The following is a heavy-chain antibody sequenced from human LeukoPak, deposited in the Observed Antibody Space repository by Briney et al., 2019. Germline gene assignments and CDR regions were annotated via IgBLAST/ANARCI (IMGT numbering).Heavy chain of an antibody. CDR1: GGSVSSGSYY. Sequence: SETLSLTCTVSGGSVSSGSYYWSWIRQPPGKGLEWIGYIYYSGSTNYNPSLKSRVTISVDTSKNQFSLKLSSVTAADTAVYYCAREEYYDSSGYYFNRFDPWGQGTLVTVSS. V-gene: IGHV4-61*01. D-gene: IGHD3-22*01. J-gene: IGHJ5*02. CDR3: AREEYYDSSGYYFNRFDP. CDR2: IYYSGST.